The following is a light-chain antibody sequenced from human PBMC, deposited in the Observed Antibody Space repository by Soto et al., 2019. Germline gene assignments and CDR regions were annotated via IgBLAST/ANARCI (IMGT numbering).Light chain of an antibody. CDR3: QRYNDYQYV. J-gene: IGKJ2*01. CDR1: QSISIY. CDR2: AGS. V-gene: IGKV1-5*01. Sequence: DIQMTQSPSSLSASVGDRVTITCRASQSISIYLNWYQQKPGKAPILLVYAGSSLQSGVPSRFSGSGSGTAFTLTISSLQPDDFGTYYCQRYNDYQYVFGQGTKLDMK.